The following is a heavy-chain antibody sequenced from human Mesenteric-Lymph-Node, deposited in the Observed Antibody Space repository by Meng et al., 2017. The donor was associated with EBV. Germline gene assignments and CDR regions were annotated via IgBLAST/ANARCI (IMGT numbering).Heavy chain of an antibody. CDR2: IYYSGST. D-gene: IGHD2-15*01. V-gene: IGHV4-30-4*01. Sequence: QLQRQGSGPGLVKPSQTLSLTCAVSGDSITSGGYCWSWIRQAPGKGLEWIGYIYYSGSTYYNPSLKSRITMSVDTSKNQFSLELSSVTAADTAVYYCARGPVVVVEAFDIWGQGTVVTVSS. CDR1: GDSITSGGYC. J-gene: IGHJ3*02. CDR3: ARGPVVVVEAFDI.